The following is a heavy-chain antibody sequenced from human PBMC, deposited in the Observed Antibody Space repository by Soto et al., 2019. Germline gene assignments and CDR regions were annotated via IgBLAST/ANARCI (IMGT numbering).Heavy chain of an antibody. Sequence: SETLSLTCNMSGGSISSHYWSWIRQPPGKGLEWIGNIYQSGHADLNPSLKSRVTMSIDTAMHLFSVKLSSVTAADAAVYYCARGTQVSCPGARCPNFDSWGQGILVTVSS. J-gene: IGHJ4*02. CDR3: ARGTQVSCPGARCPNFDS. V-gene: IGHV4-59*11. CDR1: GGSISSHY. D-gene: IGHD2-8*02. CDR2: IYQSGHA.